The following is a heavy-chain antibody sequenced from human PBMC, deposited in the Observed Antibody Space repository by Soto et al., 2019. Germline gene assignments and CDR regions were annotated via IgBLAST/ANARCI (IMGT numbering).Heavy chain of an antibody. CDR3: AREAVGGYYDY. V-gene: IGHV1-69*01. CDR2: IIPIFGTA. CDR1: GGTFSSYA. J-gene: IGHJ4*02. Sequence: SGGTFSSYAISWVRQAPGQGLEWMGGIIPIFGTANYAQKFQGRVTITADESTGTAYMELSSLRSEDTAVYYCAREAVGGYYDYWGQGALVTVSS. D-gene: IGHD3-22*01.